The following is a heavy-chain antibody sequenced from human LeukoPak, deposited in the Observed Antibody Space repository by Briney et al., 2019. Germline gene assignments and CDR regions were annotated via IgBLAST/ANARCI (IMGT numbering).Heavy chain of an antibody. V-gene: IGHV3-30*04. CDR1: VDSFRVDA. J-gene: IGHJ4*02. CDR2: ISYDGSNK. D-gene: IGHD3-22*01. Sequence: GRSLRLSCAASVDSFRVDAMQSGSQAPGKGLEWVAVISYDGSNKYYADSVKGRFTISRDNSKNTLYLQMNSLSAEDTSVYYCAGVEDYYQSSGLDYWGQGTLVTVSS. CDR3: AGVEDYYQSSGLDY.